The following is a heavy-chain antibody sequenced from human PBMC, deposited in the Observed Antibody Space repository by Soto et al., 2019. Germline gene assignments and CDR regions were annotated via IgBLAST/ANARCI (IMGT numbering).Heavy chain of an antibody. J-gene: IGHJ6*02. CDR1: GFTFTDYW. V-gene: IGHV3-74*01. D-gene: IGHD2-21*02. CDR2: IKGDETTT. Sequence: EVQLVESGGGLVQPGGSLRLSCAASGFTFTDYWVHWVRQSPGKGLVWVSRIKGDETTTNYADSVEGRFTISRDNARNTVYLRINSLRVEDTAVYFCARGLRGAYGMDVWDQGTTVTVSS. CDR3: ARGLRGAYGMDV.